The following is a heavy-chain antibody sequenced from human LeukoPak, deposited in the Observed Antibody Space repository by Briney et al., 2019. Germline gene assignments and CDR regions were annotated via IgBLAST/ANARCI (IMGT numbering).Heavy chain of an antibody. CDR2: IYGNDDQ. V-gene: IGHV2-5*01. Sequence: SGPTLVKPIQTLTLTCTFSGFSLSTSGVGVGWIRQPPGKALEWAAHIYGNDDQRYSPSLKSRLTISKDTYKIQVVLTMTNMDPVDTATYYCARRIRSGRYFDYWGLGTLVTVSS. D-gene: IGHD1-26*01. J-gene: IGHJ4*02. CDR3: ARRIRSGRYFDY. CDR1: GFSLSTSGVG.